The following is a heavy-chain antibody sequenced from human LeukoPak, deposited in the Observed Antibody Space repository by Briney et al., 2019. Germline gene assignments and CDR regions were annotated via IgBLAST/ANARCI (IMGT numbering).Heavy chain of an antibody. V-gene: IGHV4-59*01. Sequence: SETLSLTCTVSGASISSYYWTWIRQPPGKGLESIGYISYSGSTNYNSSLKSRVTISLDTSKNQFSLRLSSVTAADTAVYYCARAHCTNGICYSIASWGQGTLVTVSS. D-gene: IGHD2-8*01. CDR1: GASISSYY. CDR2: ISYSGST. CDR3: ARAHCTNGICYSIAS. J-gene: IGHJ4*02.